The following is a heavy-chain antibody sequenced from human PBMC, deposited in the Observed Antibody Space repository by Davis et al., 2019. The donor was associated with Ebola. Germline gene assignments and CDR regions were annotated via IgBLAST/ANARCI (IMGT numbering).Heavy chain of an antibody. J-gene: IGHJ4*02. CDR3: ARAGGEQLVPDY. CDR1: GFTFSDYY. V-gene: IGHV3-11*06. CDR2: ISSSSSYT. D-gene: IGHD6-13*01. Sequence: GESLKISCAAPGFTFSDYYMSWIRQAPGKGLEWVSYISSSSSYTNYADSVKGRFTISRDNAKNSLYLQMNSLRAEDTAVYYCARAGGEQLVPDYWGQGTLVTVSS.